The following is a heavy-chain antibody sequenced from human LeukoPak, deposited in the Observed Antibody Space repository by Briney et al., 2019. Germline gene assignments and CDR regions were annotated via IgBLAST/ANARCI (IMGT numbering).Heavy chain of an antibody. CDR1: GYTFTSYA. CDR2: INTNTGNP. D-gene: IGHD6-6*01. Sequence: ASVKVSCKASGYTFTSYAMNWVRQAPGQGLEWMGWINTNTGNPTYAQGFTGRFVFSLDTSVSTAYLQISSLKAEDTAVYYCAREYSSSGEYYYYYYMDVWGKGTTVTVSS. V-gene: IGHV7-4-1*02. CDR3: AREYSSSGEYYYYYYMDV. J-gene: IGHJ6*03.